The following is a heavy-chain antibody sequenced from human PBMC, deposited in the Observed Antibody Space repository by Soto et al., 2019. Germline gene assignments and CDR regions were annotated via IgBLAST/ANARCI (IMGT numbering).Heavy chain of an antibody. CDR2: IYSGGST. D-gene: IGHD3-22*01. Sequence: GSLRLSCAASGFTVSSNYMSWVRQAPGKGLEWVSVIYSGGSTYYADSVKGRFTISRDNSKNTLYLQMNSLRAEDTAVYYCARVSDSSGYYWPDYWGQGTLVTSPQ. CDR1: GFTVSSNY. J-gene: IGHJ4*02. V-gene: IGHV3-53*01. CDR3: ARVSDSSGYYWPDY.